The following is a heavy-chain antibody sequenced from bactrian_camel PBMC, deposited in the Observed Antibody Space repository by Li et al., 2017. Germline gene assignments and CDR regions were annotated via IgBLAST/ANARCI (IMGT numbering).Heavy chain of an antibody. D-gene: IGHD2*01. J-gene: IGHJ4*01. V-gene: IGHV3S40*01. Sequence: VQLVESGGGLVQAGGSMRLSCAGTGFEMNTAFMRWVRQAPGKGLEWVATINYGGDKTYYADSVNGRFIISRDDSKSTVFLQLNSLKTEDTAKYYCTPGVYWGQGTQVTVS. CDR1: GFEMNTAF. CDR2: INYGGDKT. CDR3: TPGVY.